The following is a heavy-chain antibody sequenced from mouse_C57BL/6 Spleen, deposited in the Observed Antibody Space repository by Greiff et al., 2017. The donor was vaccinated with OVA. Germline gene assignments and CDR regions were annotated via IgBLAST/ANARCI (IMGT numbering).Heavy chain of an antibody. D-gene: IGHD1-1*01. V-gene: IGHV14-3*01. CDR1: GFNIKNTY. J-gene: IGHJ4*01. Sequence: VQLQQSVAELVRPGASVKLSCTASGFNIKNTYMHWVKQRPEQGLEWIGRIDPANGNTKYAPKFQGKATITADTSSNTAYLQLSSLTSEDTAIYYCARDYYGSSYEDYYAMDDWGQGTSVTVSS. CDR2: IDPANGNT. CDR3: ARDYYGSSYEDYYAMDD.